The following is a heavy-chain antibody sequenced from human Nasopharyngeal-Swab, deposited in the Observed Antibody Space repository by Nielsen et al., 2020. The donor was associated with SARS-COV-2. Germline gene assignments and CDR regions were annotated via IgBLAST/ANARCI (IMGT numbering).Heavy chain of an antibody. CDR2: IKQDASEM. J-gene: IGHJ4*02. D-gene: IGHD3-3*01. V-gene: IGHV3-7*01. Sequence: GGSLRLSCAASGFTFSSYSMNWVRQAPGKGLEWVANIKQDASEMYYVDSVKGRFTISRDNAKNSLYLQMNSLRAEDTAVYFCARGRPLGGYYFGYFDYWGQGTLVTVSS. CDR1: GFTFSSYS. CDR3: ARGRPLGGYYFGYFDY.